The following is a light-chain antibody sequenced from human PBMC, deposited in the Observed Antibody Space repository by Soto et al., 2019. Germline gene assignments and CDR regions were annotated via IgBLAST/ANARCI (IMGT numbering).Light chain of an antibody. CDR3: SSYTSTTNIYV. Sequence: QSVLTQPASVSGSPGQSITIFCTGSSSDIGDYDFVSWYQQHPGKAPKLMIYEVSNRPSGVSTRFSASKSGNTASLTISGLQAEDEATYYCSSYTSTTNIYVFGAGTKLTVL. CDR1: SSDIGDYDF. V-gene: IGLV2-14*01. J-gene: IGLJ1*01. CDR2: EVS.